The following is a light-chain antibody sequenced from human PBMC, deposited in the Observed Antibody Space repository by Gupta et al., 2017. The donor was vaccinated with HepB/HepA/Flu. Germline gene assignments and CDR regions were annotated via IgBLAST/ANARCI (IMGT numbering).Light chain of an antibody. CDR2: GNS. J-gene: IGLJ2*01. V-gene: IGLV1-40*01. CDR1: SSNIGAGYD. CDR3: QSYDTSLSASSVV. Sequence: QSVLTQPPSVSGAPGQRVTIPCTGSSSNIGAGYDVHWYQQLPGTAPKLLIFGNSNRPSGVPDRFSGFKSGTSASLAITGLQAEDEGDYYCQSYDTSLSASSVVFGGGTKLTVL.